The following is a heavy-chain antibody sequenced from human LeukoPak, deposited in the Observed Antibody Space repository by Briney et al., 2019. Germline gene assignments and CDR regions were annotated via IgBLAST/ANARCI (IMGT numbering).Heavy chain of an antibody. Sequence: ASVKVSCKASGYTFTGYYMHWVRQAPGQGLEWMGRINPNSGGTNYAQKFQGRVTMTRDTSISTAYMELSRLRSDDTAVYYCARVVLDSSGYRGVDVWRKGTTVTVSS. CDR3: ARVVLDSSGYRGVDV. D-gene: IGHD3-22*01. CDR2: INPNSGGT. CDR1: GYTFTGYY. V-gene: IGHV1-2*06. J-gene: IGHJ6*04.